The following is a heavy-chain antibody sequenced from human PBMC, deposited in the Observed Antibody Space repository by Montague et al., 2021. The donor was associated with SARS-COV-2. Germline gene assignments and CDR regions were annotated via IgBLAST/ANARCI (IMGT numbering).Heavy chain of an antibody. D-gene: IGHD6-6*01. CDR1: GGSISSYY. J-gene: IGHJ4*02. CDR3: ARGREYSSSAGFDY. V-gene: IGHV4-59*01. CDR2: IYYSGST. Sequence: SETLSLTCTVSGGSISSYYWSWIRQPPGKGLEWIGNIYYSGSTNXKPSLKSRVTILVDTSKNQFSLKLSSVTAADTAVYYCARGREYSSSAGFDYWGQGTLVTVSS.